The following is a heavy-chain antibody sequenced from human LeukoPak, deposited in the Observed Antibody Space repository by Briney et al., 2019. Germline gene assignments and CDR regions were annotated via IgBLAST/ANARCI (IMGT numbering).Heavy chain of an antibody. J-gene: IGHJ4*02. V-gene: IGHV3-30*02. CDR3: AKISSR. CDR1: GFTFSRFV. Sequence: PGGSLRLSCVASGFTFSRFVVHWVRQAPGKGLEWVAFIRYDGASKYYADSVKGRLTISRDNSRNILYLEMNSLRAEDTAVYYCAKISSRWGQGTLVTVSS. CDR2: IRYDGASK. D-gene: IGHD3-3*02.